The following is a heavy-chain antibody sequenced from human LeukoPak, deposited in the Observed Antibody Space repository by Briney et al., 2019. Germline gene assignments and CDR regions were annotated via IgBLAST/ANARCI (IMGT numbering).Heavy chain of an antibody. D-gene: IGHD1-7*01. V-gene: IGHV3-23*01. CDR3: AKGGTGTTVRYFDY. J-gene: IGHJ4*02. CDR1: GFTFNNYG. Sequence: GGSLRLSCAASGFTFNNYGMNWVRQAPGKGLEWVSVVSTSGDNGYYADSVQGRFAISRDNSKNSLYLQMNSLRAEDTAVYYCAKGGTGTTVRYFDYWGQGTLVTVSS. CDR2: VSTSGDNG.